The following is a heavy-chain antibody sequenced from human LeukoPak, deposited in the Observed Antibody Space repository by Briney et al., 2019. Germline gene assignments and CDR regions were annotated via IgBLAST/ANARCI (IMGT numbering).Heavy chain of an antibody. CDR1: GGSISSGSYY. D-gene: IGHD2-15*01. CDR2: IYTSGST. J-gene: IGHJ5*02. V-gene: IGHV4-61*02. CDR3: ARERGIVVVVAATLPPGSWFDP. Sequence: SETLSLTCTVSGGSISSGSYYWSWIRQPAGKGLEWIGRIYTSGSTNYNPSLKSRVTISVDTSKNQFSLKLSSVTAADTAVYYCARERGIVVVVAATLPPGSWFDPWGQGTLVTVSS.